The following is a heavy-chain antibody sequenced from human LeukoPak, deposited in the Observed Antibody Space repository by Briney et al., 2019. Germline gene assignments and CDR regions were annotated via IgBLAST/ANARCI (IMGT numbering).Heavy chain of an antibody. V-gene: IGHV1-18*01. CDR1: GYTFTSYG. CDR3: ARNVEPRITMVRGVIIRGVWFDP. J-gene: IGHJ5*02. CDR2: ISAYNGNT. Sequence: GASVKVSCKASGYTFTSYGISWVRQAPGQGLEWMGWISAYNGNTNYAQKLQGRVTMTTDTSTSTAYMELRSLRSDDTAVYYCARNVEPRITMVRGVIIRGVWFDPWGQGTLVTVSS. D-gene: IGHD3-10*01.